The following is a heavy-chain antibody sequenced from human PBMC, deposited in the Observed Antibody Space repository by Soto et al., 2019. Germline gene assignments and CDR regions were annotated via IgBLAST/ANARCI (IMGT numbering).Heavy chain of an antibody. CDR3: ARSQTTVTSYEY. Sequence: SETLSLTCSVSGASINNYFWSWIRQPPGKGLEWIGYIYHSGSTYYNPSLKSRVTISVDRSKNQFSLKLSSVTAADTAVYYCARSQTTVTSYEYWGQGTLVTVSS. V-gene: IGHV4-30-2*01. J-gene: IGHJ4*02. CDR1: GASINNYF. D-gene: IGHD4-17*01. CDR2: IYHSGST.